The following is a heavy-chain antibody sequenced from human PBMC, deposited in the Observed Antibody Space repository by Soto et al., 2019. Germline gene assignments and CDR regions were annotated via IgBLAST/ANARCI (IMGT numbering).Heavy chain of an antibody. V-gene: IGHV3-23*01. CDR2: ISGSGGST. D-gene: IGHD2-15*01. J-gene: IGHJ4*02. Sequence: GGSLRLSCAASGFTFSSYAMSWVRQAPGKGLEWVSAISGSGGSTYYADSVKGRFTISRDNSKNTLYLQMNSLRAEDTAVYYCAGALGYCSGGSCYPYYFDYWGQGTLVTVSS. CDR1: GFTFSSYA. CDR3: AGALGYCSGGSCYPYYFDY.